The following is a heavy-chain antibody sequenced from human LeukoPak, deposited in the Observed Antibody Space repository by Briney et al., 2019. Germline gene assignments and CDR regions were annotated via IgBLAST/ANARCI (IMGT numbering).Heavy chain of an antibody. J-gene: IGHJ4*02. D-gene: IGHD3-22*01. CDR1: GGSISSYY. Sequence: SETLSLTCTVSGGSISSYYWSWIRQPPGKGLEWIGYIYYSGSTNYNPSLKSRVTISVDTSKNQFSLKLSSVTAAGTAVYYCAATYYYDSSGYVGDYWGQGTLVTVSS. CDR2: IYYSGST. V-gene: IGHV4-59*08. CDR3: AATYYYDSSGYVGDY.